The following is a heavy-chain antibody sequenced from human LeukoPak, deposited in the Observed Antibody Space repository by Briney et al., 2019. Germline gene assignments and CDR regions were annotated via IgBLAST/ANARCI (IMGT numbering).Heavy chain of an antibody. Sequence: GRSLRLSCAASGFTFSSYGMHWVRQAPGKGLEWVAVISYDGSNKYYADSVKGRFTISRDNSKNTLYLQMNSLRAEDTAVYYCARLGKGLRYFDWSPPFDYWGQGTLVTVSS. CDR1: GFTFSSYG. J-gene: IGHJ4*02. D-gene: IGHD3-9*01. CDR3: ARLGKGLRYFDWSPPFDY. V-gene: IGHV3-30*19. CDR2: ISYDGSNK.